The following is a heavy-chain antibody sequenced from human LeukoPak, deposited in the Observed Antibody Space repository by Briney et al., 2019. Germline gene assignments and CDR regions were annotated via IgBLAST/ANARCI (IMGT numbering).Heavy chain of an antibody. V-gene: IGHV3-21*01. Sequence: GGSLRLSCAASGFTFSSYSMNWVRQAPGKGLEWVSSISSSSSYIYYADSVKGRFTISRDNAKNSLYLQMNGLRAEDTAVYYCARGGATVTTRYFDYWGQGTLVTVSS. CDR1: GFTFSSYS. D-gene: IGHD4-11*01. CDR3: ARGGATVTTRYFDY. J-gene: IGHJ4*02. CDR2: ISSSSSYI.